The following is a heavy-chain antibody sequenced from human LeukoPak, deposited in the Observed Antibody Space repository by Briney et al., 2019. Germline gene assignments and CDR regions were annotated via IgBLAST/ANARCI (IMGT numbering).Heavy chain of an antibody. V-gene: IGHV3-48*01. Sequence: PGGSLRLSCAASGFTFSSYSMNWVRQAPGTGLEWVSHISSSSKTIYYADSVMGRFTISRDNAKNSLYLQMNSLRTEDTAVYYCARGGAARPDYWGQGTLVTVSS. J-gene: IGHJ4*02. CDR2: ISSSSKTI. CDR3: ARGGAARPDY. D-gene: IGHD6-6*01. CDR1: GFTFSSYS.